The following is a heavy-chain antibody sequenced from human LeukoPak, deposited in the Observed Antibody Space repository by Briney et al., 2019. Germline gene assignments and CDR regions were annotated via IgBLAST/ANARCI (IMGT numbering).Heavy chain of an antibody. CDR1: GYTFSSYF. CDR3: ARVDVTFGLIGDY. J-gene: IGHJ4*02. D-gene: IGHD2-21*02. V-gene: IGHV1-46*01. CDR2: INPSDGST. Sequence: ASVKVSCKASGYTFSSYFMHWVRQAPGQGLEWMGIINPSDGSTSYARELQGRVTMTRDTSTGTVYMELSGLRSGDTAVCYCARVDVTFGLIGDYWGQGTLVTVSS.